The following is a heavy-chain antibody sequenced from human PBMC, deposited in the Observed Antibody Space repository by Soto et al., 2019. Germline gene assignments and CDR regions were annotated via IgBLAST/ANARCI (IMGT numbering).Heavy chain of an antibody. CDR2: IYPGDSDT. J-gene: IGHJ3*02. Sequence: LGESLKISCKGSGYSFTSYWIGWVRQIPGKGLEWMGIIYPGDSDTRYSPSFQGQVTISADKCISTAYLQWSSLKASDTAMYYCARAYYYDSSGYYDAFDIWGQGTMVTVSS. V-gene: IGHV5-51*01. D-gene: IGHD3-22*01. CDR1: GYSFTSYW. CDR3: ARAYYYDSSGYYDAFDI.